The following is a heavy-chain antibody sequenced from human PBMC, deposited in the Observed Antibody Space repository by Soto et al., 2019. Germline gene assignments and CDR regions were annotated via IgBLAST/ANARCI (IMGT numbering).Heavy chain of an antibody. V-gene: IGHV3-30*18. CDR2: ISYDGSNK. CDR1: GFTFSSYG. Sequence: GGSLRLSCAASGFTFSSYGMHWVRQAPGKGLEWVAVISYDGSNKYYADSVKGRFTISRDNSKNTLYLQMNSLRAEDTAVYYCAKDKSNWNYGGGYYFDYWGQGTLVTVSS. CDR3: AKDKSNWNYGGGYYFDY. J-gene: IGHJ4*02. D-gene: IGHD1-7*01.